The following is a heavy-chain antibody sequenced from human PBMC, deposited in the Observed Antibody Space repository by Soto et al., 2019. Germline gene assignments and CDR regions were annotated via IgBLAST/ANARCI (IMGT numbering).Heavy chain of an antibody. CDR2: IYYDGNT. V-gene: IGHV4-39*01. CDR3: TRVADAGLFNY. Sequence: SETLSLTCSVSGGSITSSSFYWGWIRQPPGKGLECIANIYYDGNTYNNPSLKSRVTISLDTSRNQFSLRLSSLTAADTAVYYCTRVADAGLFNYWGQGILVTSPQ. CDR1: GGSITSSSFY. D-gene: IGHD6-19*01. J-gene: IGHJ4*02.